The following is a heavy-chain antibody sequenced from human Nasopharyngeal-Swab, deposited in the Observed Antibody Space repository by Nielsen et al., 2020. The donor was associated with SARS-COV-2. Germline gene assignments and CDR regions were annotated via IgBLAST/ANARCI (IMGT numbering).Heavy chain of an antibody. D-gene: IGHD2-15*01. CDR3: ARGGNCSIGSCYSKWRSIWYFDL. J-gene: IGHJ2*01. CDR2: LNHSGST. CDR1: GGSFSAYY. V-gene: IGHV4-34*01. Sequence: SELLSLTCAVYGGSFSAYYWSWIRQPPGKGLEWIGELNHSGSTNYNPSLKSRVTISIDTSKNQFSLKLSSVTAADTAVYYCARGGNCSIGSCYSKWRSIWYFDLWGRGTLVTVSS.